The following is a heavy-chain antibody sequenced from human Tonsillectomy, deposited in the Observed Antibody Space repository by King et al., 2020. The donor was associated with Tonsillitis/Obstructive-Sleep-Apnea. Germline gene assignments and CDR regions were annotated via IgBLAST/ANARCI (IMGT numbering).Heavy chain of an antibody. V-gene: IGHV3-33*01. Sequence: VQLVQSGGGVVQPGRSLRLSCAACGFTFSSYGMHWVRQAPGKGLEWVAVIWYDGSNKYFADSVKGRFTISRDNSKNTLYLQMNSLRAEDTAVYYCARDPNTSAFDIWGQGTMVTVSS. CDR1: GFTFSSYG. CDR2: IWYDGSNK. D-gene: IGHD3-16*01. J-gene: IGHJ3*02. CDR3: ARDPNTSAFDI.